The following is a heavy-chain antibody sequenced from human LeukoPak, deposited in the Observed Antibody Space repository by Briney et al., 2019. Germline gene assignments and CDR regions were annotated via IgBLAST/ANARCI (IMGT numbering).Heavy chain of an antibody. V-gene: IGHV4-34*01. D-gene: IGHD3-10*01. Sequence: GSLRLSCAASGFTFSYYAMSWVRQPPGKGLEWIGEINHSGSTNYNPSLKSRVTISVDTSKNQFSLKLSSVTAADTAVYYCARGLFRNYYGSGSYKFDYWGQGTLVTVSS. CDR3: ARGLFRNYYGSGSYKFDY. CDR1: GFTFSYYA. CDR2: INHSGST. J-gene: IGHJ4*02.